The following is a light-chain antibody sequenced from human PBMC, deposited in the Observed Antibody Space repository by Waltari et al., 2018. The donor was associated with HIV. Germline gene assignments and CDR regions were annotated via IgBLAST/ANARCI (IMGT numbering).Light chain of an antibody. Sequence: EIVMTQSPATLSVSPGERATLPCRASQTISSNLAWYHQRPGQAPRLLIYGASTRAPGVPARFSGSGSGTEFTLTISSLQSEDFAVYYCQQYNNWPRTFGQGTTVEVK. CDR3: QQYNNWPRT. CDR2: GAS. CDR1: QTISSN. J-gene: IGKJ1*01. V-gene: IGKV3-15*01.